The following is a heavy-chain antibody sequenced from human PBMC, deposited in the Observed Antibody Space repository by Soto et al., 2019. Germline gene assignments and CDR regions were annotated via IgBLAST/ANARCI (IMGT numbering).Heavy chain of an antibody. CDR3: ARDQLTDYDFWSGYPTPYYYYYGMDV. V-gene: IGHV1-18*01. CDR2: ISAYNGNT. CDR1: GGTFSSYA. Sequence: ASVKVSCKASGGTFSSYAISWVRQAPGQGLEWMGWISAYNGNTNYAQKLQGRVTMTTDTSTSTAYMELRSLRSDDTAVYYCARDQLTDYDFWSGYPTPYYYYYGMDVWGQGTTVTVSS. J-gene: IGHJ6*02. D-gene: IGHD3-3*01.